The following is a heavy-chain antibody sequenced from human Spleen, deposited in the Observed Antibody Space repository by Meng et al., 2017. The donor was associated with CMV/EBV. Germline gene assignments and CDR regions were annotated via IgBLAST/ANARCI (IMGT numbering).Heavy chain of an antibody. CDR3: ARATVVPPGGSYYYYGMDV. CDR2: ISAYIGNT. D-gene: IGHD4-23*01. J-gene: IGHJ6*02. V-gene: IGHV1-18*01. CDR1: GYSFTHFG. Sequence: ASVKVSCKASGYSFTHFGISWVRQAPGQGLEWMGWISAYIGNTNYAQKLQGRVTMTTDTSTSTAYMELSRLRSDDTAVYYCARATVVPPGGSYYYYGMDVWGQGTTVTVSS.